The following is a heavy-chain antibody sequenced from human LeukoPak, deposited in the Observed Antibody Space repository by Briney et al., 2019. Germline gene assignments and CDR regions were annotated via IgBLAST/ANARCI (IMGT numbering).Heavy chain of an antibody. CDR3: ARTARYAFDI. Sequence: VASVKVSCKASGYTFTSYGISWVRQAPGQGLEWMGWINPNSGGTNYAQKFQGWVTMTRDTSISTAYMELSRLRSDDTAVYYCARTARYAFDIWGQGTMVTVSS. CDR1: GYTFTSYG. CDR2: INPNSGGT. J-gene: IGHJ3*02. V-gene: IGHV1-2*04.